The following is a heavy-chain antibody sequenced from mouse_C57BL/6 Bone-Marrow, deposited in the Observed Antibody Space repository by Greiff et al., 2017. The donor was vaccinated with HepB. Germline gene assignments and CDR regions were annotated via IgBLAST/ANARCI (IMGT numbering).Heavy chain of an antibody. Sequence: QVQLQHSGAELVRPGTSVKMSCKASGYTFTNYWIGWAKQRPGHGLEWIGDIYPGGGYTNYNEKFKGKATLTADKSSSTAYMQFSSLTSEDSAIYYWAREGDLLWLRRGDWDFDVWGTGTTVTVSS. CDR3: AREGDLLWLRRGDWDFDV. CDR2: IYPGGGYT. D-gene: IGHD2-2*01. V-gene: IGHV1-63*01. CDR1: GYTFTNYW. J-gene: IGHJ1*03.